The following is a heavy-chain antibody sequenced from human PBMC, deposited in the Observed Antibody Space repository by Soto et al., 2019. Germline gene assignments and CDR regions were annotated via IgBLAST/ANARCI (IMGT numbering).Heavy chain of an antibody. J-gene: IGHJ6*02. CDR1: GFPFSSYA. CDR3: ARDILTGYYGMDV. V-gene: IGHV3-30-3*01. D-gene: IGHD3-9*01. Sequence: PGGSLRLSCAASGFPFSSYAMHWVRQAPGKGLEWVAVISYDGSNKYYADSVKGRFTISRDNSKNTLYLQMNSLRAEDTAVYYCARDILTGYYGMDVWGQGTTVTVSS. CDR2: ISYDGSNK.